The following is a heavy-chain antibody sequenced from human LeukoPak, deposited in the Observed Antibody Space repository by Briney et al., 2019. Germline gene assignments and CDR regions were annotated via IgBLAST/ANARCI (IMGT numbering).Heavy chain of an antibody. V-gene: IGHV4-4*07. CDR1: AGSISSYY. Sequence: KPSETLSLTCTVSAGSISSYYWSWLRQPAGKGLEWIGCIYTSGSTNYNPSLKSRVTISVDTSKNQFSLKVNSVTAADTAVYYCARDSSGVRLGEWGQGTLVTVSS. CDR3: ARDSSGVRLGE. CDR2: IYTSGST. D-gene: IGHD3-16*01. J-gene: IGHJ1*01.